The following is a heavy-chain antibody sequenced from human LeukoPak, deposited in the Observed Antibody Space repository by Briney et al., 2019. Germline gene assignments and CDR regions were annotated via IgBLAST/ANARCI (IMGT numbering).Heavy chain of an antibody. D-gene: IGHD3-22*01. CDR3: ARAGSFYYDTGGYYPFDY. CDR2: INHSGTT. Sequence: SETLSLTCAVYGESFSGYYWSWIRQPPGKGLEWIGEINHSGTTSYNPSLKSRVTISVDTSKNQFSLNLNSVTAADTAVYYCARAGSFYYDTGGYYPFDYWGQGTLVTVSS. CDR1: GESFSGYY. J-gene: IGHJ4*02. V-gene: IGHV4-34*01.